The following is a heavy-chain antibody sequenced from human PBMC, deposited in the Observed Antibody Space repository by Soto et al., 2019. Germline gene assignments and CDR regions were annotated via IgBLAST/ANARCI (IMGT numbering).Heavy chain of an antibody. J-gene: IGHJ6*02. CDR3: ARYSNNWFQTEGMDV. CDR2: IDASGNT. V-gene: IGHV4-4*07. CDR1: VDSITTYY. Sequence: PSETLSLTCTVSVDSITTYYWSWIRQPAGKGLEWIGRIDASGNTNYNPSLNSRVTMSIDTSKKQFSLKLTSATAADTAIYYCARYSNNWFQTEGMDVWGRGTTVTVS. D-gene: IGHD6-13*01.